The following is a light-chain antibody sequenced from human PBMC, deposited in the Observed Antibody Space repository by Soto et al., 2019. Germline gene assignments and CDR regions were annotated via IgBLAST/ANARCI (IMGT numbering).Light chain of an antibody. CDR1: NIGIKS. CDR2: YDS. V-gene: IGLV3-21*01. CDR3: QVWDSSSDHPV. Sequence: SYELTQPPSVSVAPGKTARITCGGDNIGIKSVHWYQRKPGQAPVLVIYYDSDRPSGIPERFSGSNSGNTASLTISRVEAGDEADYYCQVWDSSSDHPVFGGGTKLTVL. J-gene: IGLJ3*02.